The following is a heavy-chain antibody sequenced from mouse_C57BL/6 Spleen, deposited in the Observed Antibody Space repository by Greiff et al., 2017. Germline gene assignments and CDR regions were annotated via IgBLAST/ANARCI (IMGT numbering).Heavy chain of an antibody. D-gene: IGHD2-4*01. V-gene: IGHV5-17*01. CDR2: ISSGSSTI. J-gene: IGHJ3*01. CDR3: ASREAYDYDAWFAY. CDR1: GFTFSDYG. Sequence: EVNVVESGGGLVKPGGSLKLSCAASGFTFSDYGMHWVRQAPEKGLEWVAYISSGSSTIYYADTVKGRFTISRDNAKNTLFLQMTSLRSEDTAMYYCASREAYDYDAWFAYWGQGTLVTVSA.